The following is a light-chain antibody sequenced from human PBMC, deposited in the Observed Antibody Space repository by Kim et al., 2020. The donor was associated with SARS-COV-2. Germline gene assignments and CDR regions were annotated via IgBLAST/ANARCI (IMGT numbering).Light chain of an antibody. J-gene: IGKJ2*01. CDR1: QSVSRNY. Sequence: EIVLTQSPGTLSLSPGERATLSCRASQSVSRNYLAWYQQKLGQTPGLLIYGASTRAPGIPDRFSGSGSGAVFTLTISSLGPEDFAVYYCQHYGGSRYTFGQGTKLEI. CDR3: QHYGGSRYT. CDR2: GAS. V-gene: IGKV3-20*01.